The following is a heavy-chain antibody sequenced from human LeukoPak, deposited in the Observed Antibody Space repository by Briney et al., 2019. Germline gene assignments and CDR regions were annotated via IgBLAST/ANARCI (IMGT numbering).Heavy chain of an antibody. V-gene: IGHV3-23*01. Sequence: PGGSLRLSCAASGFTFSNYAMSWFRQAPGQGLEWVSTISYTGGTTYYTDSVRGRFTISRDNSDNNLYLQMHSLRAEDTAVYYCTKPGTSSGYYYPAYFDSWGQGTLVTVSP. CDR2: ISYTGGTT. J-gene: IGHJ4*02. D-gene: IGHD3-22*01. CDR3: TKPGTSSGYYYPAYFDS. CDR1: GFTFSNYA.